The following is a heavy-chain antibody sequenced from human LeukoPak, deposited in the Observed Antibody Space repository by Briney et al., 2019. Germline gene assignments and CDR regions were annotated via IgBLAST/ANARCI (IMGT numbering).Heavy chain of an antibody. CDR2: INSNSAGT. Sequence: ASVKVSCKASGYTFTAYYIHWVRQAPGRGLEWVGRINSNSAGTNYAQKLRGRVTMTRDTSISTVSMEMSSLRSDDTAVDYCAVQTIVANTKGDALDIWGQGTMVIVSS. V-gene: IGHV1-2*06. CDR1: GYTFTAYY. D-gene: IGHD5-12*01. J-gene: IGHJ3*02. CDR3: AVQTIVANTKGDALDI.